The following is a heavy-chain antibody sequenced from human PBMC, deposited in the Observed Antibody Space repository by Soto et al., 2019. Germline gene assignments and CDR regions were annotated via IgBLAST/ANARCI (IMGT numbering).Heavy chain of an antibody. CDR2: ITPKSGEI. D-gene: IGHD1-26*01. CDR3: ARAPILGPTGDFDY. Sequence: QVHLVQSGAEVKRPGDSVKVSCKASGYTFTDYHIHWVRQAPGQGLEWMGRITPKSGEIYYSPKFQGRVTLTRDTSISTAYTELTTLKFDDTAVYYSARAPILGPTGDFDYWGQGTLATVSS. J-gene: IGHJ4*02. CDR1: GYTFTDYH. V-gene: IGHV1-2*02.